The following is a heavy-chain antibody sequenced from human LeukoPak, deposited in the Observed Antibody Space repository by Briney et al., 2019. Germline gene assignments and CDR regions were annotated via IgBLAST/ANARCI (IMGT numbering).Heavy chain of an antibody. J-gene: IGHJ4*02. CDR1: GFTFSNYA. D-gene: IGHD6-6*01. Sequence: PGGSLRLSCAASGFTFSNYAMHWVRQAPGKGLEWVAFISSDGSNQYYADSVKGRFTISRDNSKNTLYLQMNSLRDEDTAVYYCDPHDSPSHFWGQGTLVTVSS. CDR2: ISSDGSNQ. CDR3: DPHDSPSHF. V-gene: IGHV3-30-3*01.